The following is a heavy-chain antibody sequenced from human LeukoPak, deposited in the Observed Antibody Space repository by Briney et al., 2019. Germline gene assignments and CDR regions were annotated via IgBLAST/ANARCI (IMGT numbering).Heavy chain of an antibody. CDR2: IYTSGST. D-gene: IGHD3-10*01. J-gene: IGHJ4*02. CDR3: AREYYYGSGSWTFDY. V-gene: IGHV4-61*02. Sequence: PSETLSLTCTVSGGSISSGSYYWSWIRQPAGRGLEWIGRIYTSGSTNYNPSLKSRVTISVDTSKNQFSLKLSSVTAADTAVYYCAREYYYGSGSWTFDYWGQGTLVTVSS. CDR1: GGSISSGSYY.